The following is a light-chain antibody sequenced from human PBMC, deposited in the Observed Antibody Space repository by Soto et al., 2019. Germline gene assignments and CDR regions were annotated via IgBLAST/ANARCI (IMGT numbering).Light chain of an antibody. J-gene: IGKJ4*01. Sequence: EIVLKQSQHTLSLSPGERATLSCRASQSVKNNYLAWYQQKPGQPPRFLIYDASSRATGIPDRFSGSGSGTDFTLTISRLEPEDFAVYYCQQYGSTPLTFGGGTKVDIK. CDR1: QSVKNNY. CDR3: QQYGSTPLT. CDR2: DAS. V-gene: IGKV3-20*01.